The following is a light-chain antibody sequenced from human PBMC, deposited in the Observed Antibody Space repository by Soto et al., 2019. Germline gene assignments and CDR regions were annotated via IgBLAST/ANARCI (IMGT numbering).Light chain of an antibody. J-gene: IGKJ3*01. V-gene: IGKV3-20*01. Sequence: EIVLTQSPGTLSLSPGKRATLSCRASQSVSSSYLAWYQQKPGQAPRLLIYGASSRATGIPDRFSGSGSGTDFTLTISRLEPEDVAVYYFQKYGSSLFTFGPGTKVDIK. CDR1: QSVSSSY. CDR2: GAS. CDR3: QKYGSSLFT.